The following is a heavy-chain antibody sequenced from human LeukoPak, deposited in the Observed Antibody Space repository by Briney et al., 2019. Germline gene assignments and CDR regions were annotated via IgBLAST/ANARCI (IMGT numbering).Heavy chain of an antibody. V-gene: IGHV3-64*01. CDR3: ARATSTTNPYYGMDV. D-gene: IGHD2/OR15-2a*01. Sequence: PGGSLRLSCVASGFTFSSYTMHWVRQAPGKGLECVSAISSNGGSTYYANSMKGRFTISRDNSKNTLYLQMGSLRGEDMAVYYCARATSTTNPYYGMDVWGQGTTVTVSS. CDR2: ISSNGGST. J-gene: IGHJ6*02. CDR1: GFTFSSYT.